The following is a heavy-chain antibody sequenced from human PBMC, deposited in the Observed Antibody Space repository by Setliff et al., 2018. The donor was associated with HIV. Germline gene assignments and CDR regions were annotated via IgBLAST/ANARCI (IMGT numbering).Heavy chain of an antibody. V-gene: IGHV3-43D*03. CDR2: ITSDGGSS. Sequence: QPGGSLRLSCAASGFSFDDYAMHWVRQAPGKGLEWVSTITSDGGSSFYADSLKGRFTISRDNSKNSLYLQMNSLRVDDSAFHHCVKGPSTSSWAVTWDAFDIWGQGTPVTVSS. J-gene: IGHJ3*02. D-gene: IGHD6-13*01. CDR1: GFSFDDYA. CDR3: VKGPSTSSWAVTWDAFDI.